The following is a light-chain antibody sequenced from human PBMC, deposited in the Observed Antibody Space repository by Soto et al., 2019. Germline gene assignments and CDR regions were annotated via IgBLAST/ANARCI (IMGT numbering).Light chain of an antibody. CDR2: EVS. V-gene: IGLV2-8*01. J-gene: IGLJ2*01. CDR1: SSDVGGYNY. CDR3: SSYAGSSTWV. Sequence: QSAPTQPPSASGSPGQSATISCTGTSSDVGGYNYASWYQQYPGKAPKLMIYEVSKRPSGVPDRFSGSKSGNTASLTVSGLQAEDEADYYCSSYAGSSTWVFGGGTKLPVL.